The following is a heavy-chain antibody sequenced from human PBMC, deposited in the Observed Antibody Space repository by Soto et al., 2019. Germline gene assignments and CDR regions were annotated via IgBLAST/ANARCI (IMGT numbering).Heavy chain of an antibody. J-gene: IGHJ5*02. CDR1: GYSFTSYW. V-gene: IGHV5-10-1*01. D-gene: IGHD3-22*01. CDR3: ARLDYYDSSGYYNWFDP. Sequence: PGESLKISCKGSGYSFTSYWISWVRQMPGKGLEWMGRIDPSVSYTNYSPSFQGHVTISADKSISTAYLQWSSLKASDTAMYYCARLDYYDSSGYYNWFDPWGQGTLVTVS. CDR2: IDPSVSYT.